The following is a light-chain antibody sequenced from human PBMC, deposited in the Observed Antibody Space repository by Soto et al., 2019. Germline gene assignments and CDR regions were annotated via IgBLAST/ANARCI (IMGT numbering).Light chain of an antibody. J-gene: IGKJ1*01. V-gene: IGKV1-5*03. CDR2: KAS. CDR1: QTIDKW. CDR3: QQYSRFSWT. Sequence: DIQMTQSPSTLSASVGDRVTITCRASQTIDKWLAWYQQKPGKAPKLLSYKASILQSWVPSRFSGSGSGTEFTLTITSLQPDDVGSYFCQQYSRFSWTFGQGTKVEIK.